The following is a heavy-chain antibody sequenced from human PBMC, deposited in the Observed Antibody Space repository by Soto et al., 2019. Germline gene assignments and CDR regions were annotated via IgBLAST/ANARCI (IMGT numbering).Heavy chain of an antibody. CDR2: IYHSGST. CDR1: GGSISSSNW. Sequence: LSLTCAVSGGSISSSNWWSWVRQPPGKGLEWIGEIYHSGSTNYNPSLKSRVTISVDKSKNQFSLKLSSVTAADTVVYYCAREFGSGSYGMDVWGQGTTVTVSS. D-gene: IGHD3-10*01. J-gene: IGHJ6*02. CDR3: AREFGSGSYGMDV. V-gene: IGHV4-4*02.